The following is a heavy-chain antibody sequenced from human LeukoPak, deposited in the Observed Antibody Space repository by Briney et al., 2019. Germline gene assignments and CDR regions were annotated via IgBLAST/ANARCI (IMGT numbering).Heavy chain of an antibody. CDR1: GFTFSSYA. V-gene: IGHV3-23*01. D-gene: IGHD3-10*01. Sequence: GGSLRLSCAASGFTFSSYAMSWVRQAPGKGLEWVSGISGNGGVTYYADSVKGRFTVSRGNSRRTVSLQINSLRVEDTAVYYCAKEVPFAPMDVWPQGTTVTVSS. CDR2: ISGNGGVT. J-gene: IGHJ6*02. CDR3: AKEVPFAPMDV.